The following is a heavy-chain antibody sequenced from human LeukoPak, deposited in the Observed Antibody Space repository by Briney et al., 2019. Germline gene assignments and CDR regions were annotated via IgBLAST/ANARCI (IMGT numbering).Heavy chain of an antibody. D-gene: IGHD5-24*01. Sequence: GGSLRLSCAASGFTVSSNYMSWVRQAPGKGLEWVSVIYSGGSTYYADSVKGRFTISRDNSKSTLYLQMNSLRAEDTAVYYCATGGWRQIGAGYFDYWGQGTLVTVSS. CDR2: IYSGGST. V-gene: IGHV3-53*05. J-gene: IGHJ4*02. CDR3: ATGGWRQIGAGYFDY. CDR1: GFTVSSNY.